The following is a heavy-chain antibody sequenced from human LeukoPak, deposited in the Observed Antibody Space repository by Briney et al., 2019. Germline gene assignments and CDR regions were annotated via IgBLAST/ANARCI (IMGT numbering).Heavy chain of an antibody. J-gene: IGHJ4*02. D-gene: IGHD3-22*01. CDR2: IYYSGST. Sequence: PSETLSLPCTVSGGSISSYYWSWIRQPPGKGLEWIGYIYYSGSTNYNPSLKSRVTISVDTSKNQFSLKLSSVTAADTAVYYCARLRYYYDSSGYPVYYFDYWGQGTLVTVSS. CDR3: ARLRYYYDSSGYPVYYFDY. CDR1: GGSISSYY. V-gene: IGHV4-59*08.